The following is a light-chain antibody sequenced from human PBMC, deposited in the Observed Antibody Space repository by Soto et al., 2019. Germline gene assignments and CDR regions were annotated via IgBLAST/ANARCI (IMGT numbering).Light chain of an antibody. V-gene: IGKV3-11*01. CDR3: QQRSDWPST. CDR1: QSVSRY. Sequence: EIVLTQSPATLSLSPGERATLSCRASQSVSRYLAWYQQKPGQAPRLLIYDASNRATGIPARFSGSGSGTDFTLTISSLVPEDLAVYYCQQRSDWPSTFGGGTKVQIK. J-gene: IGKJ4*01. CDR2: DAS.